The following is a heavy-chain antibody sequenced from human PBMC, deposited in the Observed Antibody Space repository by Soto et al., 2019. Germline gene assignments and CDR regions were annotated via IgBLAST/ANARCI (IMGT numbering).Heavy chain of an antibody. D-gene: IGHD1-26*01. CDR2: ISGYNGNT. Sequence: QVLLMQSGPEVKKPGASVKVSCNASGYTFNNYGISWVRQVPGQGLEWMGWISGYNGNTNYAQKIQGRVTVTRDTSTATAFMELRSLRSDDTAIYYCARGSESFDLWGQGTLVTVSS. V-gene: IGHV1-18*01. CDR3: ARGSESFDL. CDR1: GYTFNNYG. J-gene: IGHJ4*02.